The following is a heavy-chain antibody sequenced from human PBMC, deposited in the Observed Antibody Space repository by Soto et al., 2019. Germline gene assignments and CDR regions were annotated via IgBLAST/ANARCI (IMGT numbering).Heavy chain of an antibody. J-gene: IGHJ3*02. CDR2: ISYDGSNK. V-gene: IGHV3-30-3*01. CDR1: GFTFSSYA. Sequence: GGSLRLSCAASGFTFSSYAMHWVRQAPGKGLEWVAVISYDGSNKYYADSVKGRFTISRDNSKNTLYLQMNSLRAEDTAVYHCARVLRRWLVHNDAFDIWGQGTMVTVSS. CDR3: ARVLRRWLVHNDAFDI. D-gene: IGHD6-19*01.